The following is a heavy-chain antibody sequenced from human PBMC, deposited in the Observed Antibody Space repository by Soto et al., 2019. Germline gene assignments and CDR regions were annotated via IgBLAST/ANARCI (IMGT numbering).Heavy chain of an antibody. J-gene: IGHJ6*02. Sequence: GGSLRLSCAASGFIFSSYGMHWVRQAPGKGLEWVASISYDGSNTGYTDSVKGRFTISRDNSENTLYLQMNSLRDEDTAVYYCAPPLGGAYDFWSGYRRGGFHYYAMDVWGQGTTVTVSS. D-gene: IGHD3-3*01. CDR2: ISYDGSNT. CDR1: GFIFSSYG. V-gene: IGHV3-30*03. CDR3: APPLGGAYDFWSGYRRGGFHYYAMDV.